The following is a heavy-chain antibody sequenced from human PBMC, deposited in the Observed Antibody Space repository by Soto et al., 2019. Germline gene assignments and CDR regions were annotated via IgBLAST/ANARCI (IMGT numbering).Heavy chain of an antibody. CDR1: GDTFTDYY. CDR3: ARGGHVVVVTAALDY. J-gene: IGHJ4*02. CDR2: VNPSGGHT. V-gene: IGHV1-46*01. Sequence: QVQLMQSRGEVKKPGASVKVSCKASGDTFTDYYIHWVRQAPGQGLEWMGTVNPSGGHTTYAQHFLGRVTMTRDTSTSTLYMELTSLTSDDTAIYYCARGGHVVVVTAALDYWGQGTLVTVSS. D-gene: IGHD2-21*02.